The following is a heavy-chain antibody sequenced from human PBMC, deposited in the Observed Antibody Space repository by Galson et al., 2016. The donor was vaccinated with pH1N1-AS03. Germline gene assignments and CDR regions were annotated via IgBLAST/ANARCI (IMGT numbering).Heavy chain of an antibody. CDR2: IYHSGTT. CDR3: ARVQGGCSRTSCYQDP. J-gene: IGHJ5*02. Sequence: ETLSLTCTVSGDSISNGGYYWSWVRQHPGKGLEWIGEIYHSGTTNYNPSLKSRVTISVDKSKNQFSLKVNSVTAADTAIYYCARVQGGCSRTSCYQDPWGQGTLVTVSS. V-gene: IGHV4-4*02. CDR1: GDSISNGGYY. D-gene: IGHD2-2*01.